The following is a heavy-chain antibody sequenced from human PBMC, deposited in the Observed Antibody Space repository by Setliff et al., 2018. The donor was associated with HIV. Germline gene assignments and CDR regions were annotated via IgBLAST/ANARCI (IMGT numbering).Heavy chain of an antibody. CDR1: EGYITGYY. CDR3: ARVAMLRGLRHSFDS. CDR2: IFYSGTT. Sequence: SETLSLTCTVSEGYITGYYWTWIRQPPGRGLEWIGYIFYSGTTKFNPSLKSRAAISVDSSNNQFSLKMTSVTAADTAVYYCARVAMLRGLRHSFDSWGQGTLVTVSS. J-gene: IGHJ4*02. D-gene: IGHD3-10*01. V-gene: IGHV4-59*01.